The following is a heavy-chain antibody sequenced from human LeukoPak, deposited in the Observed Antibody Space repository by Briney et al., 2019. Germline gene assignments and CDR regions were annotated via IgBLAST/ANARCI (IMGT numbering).Heavy chain of an antibody. CDR2: ISWDSEYI. D-gene: IGHD2-15*01. V-gene: IGHV3-21*04. Sequence: GGSLRLSCAASGFTFSSYSMVWVRQAPGKGLEWVSSISWDSEYIYYGESVRGRFSISRDNSKTALYLQMNSLRAENTAVYYCARGGSYTNSYWGQGTLVTVSS. CDR1: GFTFSSYS. CDR3: ARGGSYTNSY. J-gene: IGHJ4*02.